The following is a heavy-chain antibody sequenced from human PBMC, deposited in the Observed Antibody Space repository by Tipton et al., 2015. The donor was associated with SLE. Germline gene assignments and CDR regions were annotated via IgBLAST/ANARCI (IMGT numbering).Heavy chain of an antibody. CDR2: IYYSGST. V-gene: IGHV4-39*07. D-gene: IGHD3-10*01. CDR3: ARELLSFKGYFDL. Sequence: TLSLTCTVSGGSISSSSYYWGWIRPPPGKGLEWVATIYYSGSTYYNPSLKSRVTISVDTSKNQFSLRLNSVTAADTAVYYCARELLSFKGYFDLWGQGTLVTVSS. CDR1: GGSISSSSYY. J-gene: IGHJ4*01.